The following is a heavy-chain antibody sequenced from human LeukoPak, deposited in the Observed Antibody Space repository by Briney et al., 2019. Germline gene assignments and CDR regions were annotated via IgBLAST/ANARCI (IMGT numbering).Heavy chain of an antibody. D-gene: IGHD1-14*01. CDR3: AREVMDNLRFDY. J-gene: IGHJ4*02. CDR2: INPSGGDT. Sequence: RASVKVSCKASGYTFTSYYMHWVRQAPGQGLEWIGIINPSGGDTSYAQTFQGRLTMTRDTSTNTVYMELTSLRSEDTAVYYCAREVMDNLRFDYWGQGTLVTVSS. CDR1: GYTFTSYY. V-gene: IGHV1-46*01.